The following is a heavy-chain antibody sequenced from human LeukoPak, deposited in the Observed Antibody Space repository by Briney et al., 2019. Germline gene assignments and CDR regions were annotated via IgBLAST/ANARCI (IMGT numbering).Heavy chain of an antibody. J-gene: IGHJ4*02. CDR3: VKGSEAYCDSKSDY. V-gene: IGHV3-64D*09. CDR1: GFTFSSYA. D-gene: IGHD3-22*01. Sequence: TGGSLRLSCSASGFTFSSYAMHWVRQAPGNGLEYVSAISSNGGTIYYADSAKGRFTISRDNSKNTLYLQMSSLRVEDTAAYYCVKGSEAYCDSKSDYWGQGTLVTVSS. CDR2: ISSNGGTI.